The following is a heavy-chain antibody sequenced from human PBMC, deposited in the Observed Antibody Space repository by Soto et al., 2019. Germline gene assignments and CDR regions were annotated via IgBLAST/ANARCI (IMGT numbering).Heavy chain of an antibody. J-gene: IGHJ4*02. D-gene: IGHD3-22*01. CDR1: GGSISRGDYY. CDR2: IYYSGDT. Sequence: QVQLQESGPGLVKPSQTLSLTCTVSGGSISRGDYYWSWIRQPPGKGLEWIGYIYYSGDTYYNPSLKSRLTISLDTSKNQLSLKLNSVTAADTAVYYCARAFDDPSGYYGGLGYWGQGTLVTVSS. V-gene: IGHV4-30-4*01. CDR3: ARAFDDPSGYYGGLGY.